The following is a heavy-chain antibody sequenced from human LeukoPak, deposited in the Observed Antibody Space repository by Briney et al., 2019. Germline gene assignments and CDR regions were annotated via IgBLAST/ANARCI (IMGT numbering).Heavy chain of an antibody. Sequence: SETLSLTCTVSGGSISSSSYYWGWIRQPPGKGLEWIGSIYYSGSTYYNPSLKSRVTISVDTSKNQFSLKLSSVTAADTAVYYCAGLVGMALKMNDYWGQGTLVTVSS. CDR2: IYYSGST. CDR1: GGSISSSSYY. V-gene: IGHV4-39*01. J-gene: IGHJ4*02. CDR3: AGLVGMALKMNDY. D-gene: IGHD5-24*01.